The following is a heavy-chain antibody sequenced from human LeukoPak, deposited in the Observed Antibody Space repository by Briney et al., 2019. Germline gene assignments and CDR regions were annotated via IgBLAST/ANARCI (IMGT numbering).Heavy chain of an antibody. CDR1: GYTFTGYY. CDR3: ATDPVGYCSANGCYSVDY. V-gene: IGHV1-2*02. CDR2: INPNSGGT. Sequence: ASVKVSCKASGYTFTGYYMHWVRQAPGQGLEWMGWINPNSGGTNYAQKFQGRVTMTRDTSISTAYMELSRLRSDDTAVYYCATDPVGYCSANGCYSVDYWGQGTLLTVSS. J-gene: IGHJ4*02. D-gene: IGHD2-15*01.